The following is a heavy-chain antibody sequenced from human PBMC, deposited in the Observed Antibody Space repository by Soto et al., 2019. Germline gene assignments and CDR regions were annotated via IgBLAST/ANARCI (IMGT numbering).Heavy chain of an antibody. D-gene: IGHD5-18*01. CDR1: GYTFTGYY. CDR2: INPNSGGT. V-gene: IGHV1-2*02. Sequence: ASVEVSCKASGYTFTGYYIHWVRQAAGQGLEWMGWINPNSGGTNYAQKFQGRVTMTRDTSISTAYMELSRLRSDDTAVYYFARVDTDDAFDIWGQGTMVTVSS. J-gene: IGHJ3*02. CDR3: ARVDTDDAFDI.